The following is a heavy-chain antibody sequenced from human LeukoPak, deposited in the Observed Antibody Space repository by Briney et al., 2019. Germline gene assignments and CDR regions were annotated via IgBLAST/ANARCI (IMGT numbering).Heavy chain of an antibody. CDR3: TTGPYDYGSGTYYH. D-gene: IGHD3-10*01. J-gene: IGHJ4*02. Sequence: GGSLRLSCAASAFTFSNAWVSWVRQAPGKGLEWVGRIKSKTDGRTTDYAAPVTGRFTISRDESNNTLYVQMNSLKTADTAVYYCTTGPYDYGSGTYYHWGQGTLVTVSS. V-gene: IGHV3-15*01. CDR2: IKSKTDGRTT. CDR1: AFTFSNAW.